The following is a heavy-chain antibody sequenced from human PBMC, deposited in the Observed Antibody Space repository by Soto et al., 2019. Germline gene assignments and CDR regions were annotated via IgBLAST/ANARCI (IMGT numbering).Heavy chain of an antibody. Sequence: GASVKVSCKASGYTFTSYAMHWVRQAPGQRLEWMGRIIPILGIANYAQQLQGRVTITADKSTSTAYMALSSLRSEDTAVYYCARVAYDSSGYYYPAWGQGTLVTVSS. CDR3: ARVAYDSSGYYYPA. CDR2: IIPILGIA. D-gene: IGHD3-22*01. V-gene: IGHV1-69*04. J-gene: IGHJ4*02. CDR1: GYTFTSYA.